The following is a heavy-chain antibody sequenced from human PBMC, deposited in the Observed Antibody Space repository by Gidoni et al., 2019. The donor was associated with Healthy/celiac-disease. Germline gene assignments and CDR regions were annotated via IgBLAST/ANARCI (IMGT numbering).Heavy chain of an antibody. Sequence: QVTLRESGPALVKPTQTLTLNCTFSGFSLSTSGMCVSWIRQPPGKALEWLALIDWDDDKYYSTSLKTRLTISKDTSKNQVVLTMTNMDPVDTATYYCARISIWGVARNYGMDVWGQGTTVTVSS. CDR1: GFSLSTSGMC. CDR3: ARISIWGVARNYGMDV. CDR2: IDWDDDK. D-gene: IGHD3-10*01. J-gene: IGHJ6*02. V-gene: IGHV2-70*01.